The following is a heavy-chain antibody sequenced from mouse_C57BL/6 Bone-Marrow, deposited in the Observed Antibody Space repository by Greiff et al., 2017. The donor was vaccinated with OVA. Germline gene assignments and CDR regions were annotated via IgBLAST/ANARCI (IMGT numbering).Heavy chain of an antibody. V-gene: IGHV1-53*01. CDR2: INPSNGGT. J-gene: IGHJ1*03. CDR1: GYTFTSYW. CDR3: ARSGTVVSYWYVDV. D-gene: IGHD1-1*01. Sequence: QVQLQQPGTELVKPGASVKLSCKASGYTFTSYWMHWVKQRPGQGLEWIGNINPSNGGTNYNEKFKSKATLTVDKSSSTAYMQLSSLTSEDSAVDDCARSGTVVSYWYVDVWGTGTTVTVSS.